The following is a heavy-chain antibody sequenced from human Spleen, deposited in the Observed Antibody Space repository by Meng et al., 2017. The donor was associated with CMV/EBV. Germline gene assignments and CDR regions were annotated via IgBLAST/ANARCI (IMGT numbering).Heavy chain of an antibody. Sequence: SGPTLVKPTETLTLTCTFSGSSLDINGVGVGWIRQPPGKALECLALIYWNGNEQYSPSLRHRLTVTKDTSKNEVVLIMANMDPADTATYCCAHRRWGKFDPWGQGTLVTVSS. CDR1: GSSLDINGVG. D-gene: IGHD7-27*01. CDR2: IYWNGNE. CDR3: AHRRWGKFDP. J-gene: IGHJ5*02. V-gene: IGHV2-5*01.